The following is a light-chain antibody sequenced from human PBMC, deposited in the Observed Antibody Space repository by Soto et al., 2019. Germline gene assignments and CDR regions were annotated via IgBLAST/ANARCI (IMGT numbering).Light chain of an antibody. CDR2: ENN. CDR3: QSYDSSLSGYV. J-gene: IGLJ1*01. CDR1: SSNSGAGYE. Sequence: QSVLTQPPSVSEAPGQRVTTSCTGSSSNSGAGYEAHWYQQVPGTAPKLLIYENNNRPSGAPDRFSGSKSGTSASLAITGLQAEDEAEYYCQSYDSSLSGYVFGTGTKLTVL. V-gene: IGLV1-40*01.